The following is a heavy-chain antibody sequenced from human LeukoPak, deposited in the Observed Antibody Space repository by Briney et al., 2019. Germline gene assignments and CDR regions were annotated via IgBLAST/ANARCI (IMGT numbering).Heavy chain of an antibody. CDR3: ATYDFWSGYDASRIDY. D-gene: IGHD3-3*01. V-gene: IGHV4-59*08. CDR2: IYYSGST. J-gene: IGHJ4*02. Sequence: SETLSLTCTVSGGSISSYYWSWIRQPPGKGLEWIGYIYYSGSTNYNPPLKSRVTISVDTSKNQFSLKLSSVTAADTAVYYCATYDFWSGYDASRIDYWGQGTLVTVPS. CDR1: GGSISSYY.